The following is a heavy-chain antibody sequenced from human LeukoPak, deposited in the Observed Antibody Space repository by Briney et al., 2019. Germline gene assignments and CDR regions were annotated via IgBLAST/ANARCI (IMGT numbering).Heavy chain of an antibody. Sequence: PSETLSLTCSFSGVSVSSYYWSWIRQPAGKGLEWIGRIYTSGSTNYNPSLKSRVTMSGDTSKNQFSLKLRSVTAADTAVYYCAVVVGASWRQAWGQGTLVTVSS. CDR2: IYTSGST. CDR1: GVSVSSYY. D-gene: IGHD2-15*01. CDR3: AVVVGASWRQA. V-gene: IGHV4-4*07. J-gene: IGHJ5*02.